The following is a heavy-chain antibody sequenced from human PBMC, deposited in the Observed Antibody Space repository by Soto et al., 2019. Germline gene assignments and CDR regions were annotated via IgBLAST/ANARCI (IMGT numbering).Heavy chain of an antibody. CDR3: ARPPFRLALGTFLCYFAD. Sequence: QVQLQESGPGLVKPSETLTLSCTVSGASITSSYWSWIRQPPGKGLEWIGYIFHKGTTNYNPSLGGRVSMSVDTSKNQFSLTLTSVTAADTAVYYWARPPFRLALGTFLCYFADWGRGTLVPVSS. V-gene: IGHV4-59*01. J-gene: IGHJ4*02. CDR1: GASITSSY. D-gene: IGHD3-16*01. CDR2: IFHKGTT.